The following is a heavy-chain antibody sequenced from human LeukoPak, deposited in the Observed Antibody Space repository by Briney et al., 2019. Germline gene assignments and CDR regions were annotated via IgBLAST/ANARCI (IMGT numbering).Heavy chain of an antibody. CDR2: ISKGGSDT. V-gene: IGHV3-23*01. Sequence: TGGSLRLSCAASGFTFSTYAMSWVRQAPGKGLEWISLISKGGSDTFYEDSVKGRFTISRDNSKDTLYLQMTGLRAEDTAVYYCAKGRPVRTSGWYFFDYWGQGTLVPVSS. J-gene: IGHJ4*02. D-gene: IGHD6-19*01. CDR1: GFTFSTYA. CDR3: AKGRPVRTSGWYFFDY.